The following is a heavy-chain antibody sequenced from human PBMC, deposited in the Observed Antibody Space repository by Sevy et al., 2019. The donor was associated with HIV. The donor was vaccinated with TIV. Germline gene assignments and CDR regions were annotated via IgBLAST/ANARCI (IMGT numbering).Heavy chain of an antibody. V-gene: IGHV4-4*07. D-gene: IGHD3-3*01. Sequence: SETLSLTCTVSGGSISSYYWSWIRQPAGKGLEWIGRIYTSGSTNYNPSLKSRVTMSVDTSKNQFSLKLSSVTAADTAVYYCARDRGFGVVITYAFDIWGQGTMVTVSS. CDR3: ARDRGFGVVITYAFDI. J-gene: IGHJ3*02. CDR1: GGSISSYY. CDR2: IYTSGST.